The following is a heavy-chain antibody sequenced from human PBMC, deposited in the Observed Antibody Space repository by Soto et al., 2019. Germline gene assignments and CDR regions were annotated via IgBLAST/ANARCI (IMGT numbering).Heavy chain of an antibody. D-gene: IGHD2-2*01. CDR2: ISSSGSTI. CDR3: ASSGSELPAAMFDY. Sequence: GGSLRLSCAASGFTFSDYYMSWIRQAPGKGLEWVSYISSSGSTIYYADSVKGRFTISRDNAKNSLYLQMNSLRAEDTAVYYCASSGSELPAAMFDYWGQGTLVTVSS. J-gene: IGHJ4*02. CDR1: GFTFSDYY. V-gene: IGHV3-11*01.